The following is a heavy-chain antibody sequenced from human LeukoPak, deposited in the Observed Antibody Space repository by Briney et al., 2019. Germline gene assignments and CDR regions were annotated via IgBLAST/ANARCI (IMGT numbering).Heavy chain of an antibody. J-gene: IGHJ4*02. CDR1: GGSISSGGHS. CDR2: ISYSGST. D-gene: IGHD6-6*01. V-gene: IGHV4-30-4*07. Sequence: SETLSLTCAVSGGSISSGGHSWSWIRQPPGKGLEWIGYISYSGSTYYNPSLKSRVTISVDTSKNQFSLKLNSVTAADTAVYYCARGPNEESSSSVDYWGQGTLVTVSS. CDR3: ARGPNEESSSSVDY.